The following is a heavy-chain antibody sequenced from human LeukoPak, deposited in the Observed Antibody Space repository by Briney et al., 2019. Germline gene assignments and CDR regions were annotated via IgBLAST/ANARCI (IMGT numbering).Heavy chain of an antibody. CDR1: GYTFTGYY. D-gene: IGHD6-19*01. Sequence: ASVKVSCKASGYTFTGYYMHWVRQAPGQGLEWMGWINPNSGGTNYALKFQGRVTMTRDTSISTAYMELSRLRSDDTAVYYCARFGSGWSFDYWGQGTLVTVSS. CDR2: INPNSGGT. V-gene: IGHV1-2*02. CDR3: ARFGSGWSFDY. J-gene: IGHJ4*02.